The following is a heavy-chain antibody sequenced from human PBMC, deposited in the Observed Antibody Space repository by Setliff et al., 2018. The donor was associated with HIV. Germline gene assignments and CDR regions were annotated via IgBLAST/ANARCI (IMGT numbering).Heavy chain of an antibody. CDR3: ARDQGYKYGDVFDI. J-gene: IGHJ3*02. Sequence: HPGGSLRLSCVGSGFTFSRYNLNWVRQSPGKGLVWVARIDNDGRDTDYADFVGGRFTISRDNTKNTLFLHMKSLRAEDMAVYYCARDQGYKYGDVFDIWGRGTKVTVSS. D-gene: IGHD5-18*01. V-gene: IGHV3-74*01. CDR2: IDNDGRDT. CDR1: GFTFSRYN.